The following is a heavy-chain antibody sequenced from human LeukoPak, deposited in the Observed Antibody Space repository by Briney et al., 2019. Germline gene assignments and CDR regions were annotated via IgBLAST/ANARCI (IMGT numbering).Heavy chain of an antibody. J-gene: IGHJ4*02. Sequence: GGSLRLSCVASGFPFSSYWMTWVRHAPGKGLEWVANIKQDGSKKSYVDSVKGRFTISRDNAKNSLYLQMNSLRAEDTAIYYCTRVGYIDEGIDYWGQGTLVTVSS. CDR3: TRVGYIDEGIDY. CDR2: IKQDGSKK. V-gene: IGHV3-7*04. D-gene: IGHD5-24*01. CDR1: GFPFSSYW.